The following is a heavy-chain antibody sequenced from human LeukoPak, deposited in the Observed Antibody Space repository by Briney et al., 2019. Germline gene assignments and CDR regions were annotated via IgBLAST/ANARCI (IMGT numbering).Heavy chain of an antibody. CDR3: ASHYVWGSYRLAEYFQH. Sequence: SETLSLTCTVSGGSISSYNWSWIRQPPGKGLEWIGYIYYSRSTNYNPSLKSRVTISVDTSKNQFSLKLSSVTAADTAVYYCASHYVWGSYRLAEYFQHWGQGTLVTVSS. D-gene: IGHD3-16*02. CDR1: GGSISSYN. CDR2: IYYSRST. J-gene: IGHJ1*01. V-gene: IGHV4-59*01.